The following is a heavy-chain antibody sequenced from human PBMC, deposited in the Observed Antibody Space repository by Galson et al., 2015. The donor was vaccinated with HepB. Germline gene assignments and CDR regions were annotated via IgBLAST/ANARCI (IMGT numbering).Heavy chain of an antibody. CDR3: AKDSGMMGITIFGVVNNWFDP. CDR2: ISGNGDRT. Sequence: SLRLSCAVSGFTFSRNAMIWVRLAPGKGLERVSAISGNGDRTYSADSVKGRFTISRDNSKNTLFLQMNSLRAEDTAVYYCAKDSGMMGITIFGVVNNWFDPWGQGTLVTVSS. V-gene: IGHV3-23*01. J-gene: IGHJ5*02. D-gene: IGHD3-3*01. CDR1: GFTFSRNA.